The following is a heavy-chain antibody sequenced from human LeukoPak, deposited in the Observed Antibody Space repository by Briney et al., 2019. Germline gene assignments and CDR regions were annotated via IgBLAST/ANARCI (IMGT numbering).Heavy chain of an antibody. CDR2: IHYSGST. Sequence: KPSGTPALPFTVSGGSLSKYYWRWVRQPPGKGLEWVGYIHYSGSTHYNPSLKSRVTISLDTSKNQFSLRLSSVTAADTAVYYCARSPGWAAAGNEYYFDYWGQGILVTVSS. CDR3: ARSPGWAAAGNEYYFDY. D-gene: IGHD6-13*01. CDR1: GGSLSKYY. J-gene: IGHJ4*02. V-gene: IGHV4-59*01.